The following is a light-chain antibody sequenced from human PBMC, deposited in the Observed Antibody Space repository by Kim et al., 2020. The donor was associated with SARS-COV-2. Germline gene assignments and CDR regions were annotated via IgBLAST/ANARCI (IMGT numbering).Light chain of an antibody. CDR1: TSDVGAYNY. V-gene: IGLV2-14*03. CDR3: CSYTTSNTWV. J-gene: IGLJ3*02. Sequence: GQSITLTCTGTTSDVGAYNYVSEYQQHPGKAPKYMIYDVSKRPSGVSDRFSGSKSGNTVSLTISGLQAEDEADYYCCSYTTSNTWVFGGGTQLTVL. CDR2: DVS.